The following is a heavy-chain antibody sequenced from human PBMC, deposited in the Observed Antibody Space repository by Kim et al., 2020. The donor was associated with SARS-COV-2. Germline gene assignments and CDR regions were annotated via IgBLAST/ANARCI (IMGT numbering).Heavy chain of an antibody. J-gene: IGHJ4*02. CDR2: IYYSGST. CDR3: ASLPYGDYYFDY. D-gene: IGHD4-17*01. Sequence: SETLSLTCTVSGGSVSSGDYFWSWIRQPPGKGLQWIGYIYYSGSTYYIPSLESRLTISVDTSKNQFSLKLSSVTAADTAMYYCASLPYGDYYFDYWGQGTLVTVSS. V-gene: IGHV4-30-4*01. CDR1: GGSVSSGDYF.